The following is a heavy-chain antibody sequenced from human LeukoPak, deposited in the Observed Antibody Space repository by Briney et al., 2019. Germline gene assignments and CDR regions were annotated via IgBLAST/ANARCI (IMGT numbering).Heavy chain of an antibody. CDR2: ISYDGSNK. V-gene: IGHV3-30-3*01. CDR3: AREASAAGPDAFDI. CDR1: GFTFSSYA. D-gene: IGHD6-13*01. J-gene: IGHJ3*02. Sequence: GGSLRLSCAASGFTFSSYAMHWVRQAPGKGLEWVAVISYDGSNKYYADSVKGRFTISRDNAKNSLYLQMNSLRAEDTAVYYCAREASAAGPDAFDIWGQGTMVIVSS.